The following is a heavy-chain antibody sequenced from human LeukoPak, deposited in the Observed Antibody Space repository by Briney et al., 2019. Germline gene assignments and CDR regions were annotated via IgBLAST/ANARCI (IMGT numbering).Heavy chain of an antibody. J-gene: IGHJ6*03. CDR2: IYSGGST. D-gene: IGHD3-3*01. V-gene: IGHV3-53*04. Sequence: GGSLRLSCAASGFTVSSNYMSWVRQAPGKGLEWVSVIYSGGSTYYADSVKGRFTISRHNSKNTLYLQMNSLRAEDTAVYYCARALRFLEWLSPSYMDVWGKGTTVTVSS. CDR1: GFTVSSNY. CDR3: ARALRFLEWLSPSYMDV.